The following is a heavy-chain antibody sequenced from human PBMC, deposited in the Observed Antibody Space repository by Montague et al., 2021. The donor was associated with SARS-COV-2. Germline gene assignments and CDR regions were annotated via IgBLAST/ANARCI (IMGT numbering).Heavy chain of an antibody. J-gene: IGHJ6*02. V-gene: IGHV3-33*01. CDR2: IWYDGSNK. D-gene: IGHD3-10*01. CDR1: GFTFSSYG. Sequence: SLSLSFSASGFTFSSYGMHWVRQAPGKGLEWVAVIWYDGSNKYYADSVKGRFTISRDNSKNTLYLQMNSLRAEDTAVYYCAREMVRGVGPYYYGMDVWGQGTTVTVSS. CDR3: AREMVRGVGPYYYGMDV.